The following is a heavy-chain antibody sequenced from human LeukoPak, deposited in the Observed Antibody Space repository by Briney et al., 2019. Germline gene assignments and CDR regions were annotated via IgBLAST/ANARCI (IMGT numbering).Heavy chain of an antibody. J-gene: IGHJ5*02. CDR1: GGSINSYY. CDR2: IYYSGST. D-gene: IGHD6-6*01. CDR3: AREGSSSSGWFDP. V-gene: IGHV4-59*12. Sequence: SETLSLTCTVSGGSINSYYWSWIRQPPGKGLEWIGSIYYSGSTYYNPSLKSRVTISVDTSKNQFSLKLSSVTAADTAVYYCAREGSSSSGWFDPWGQGTLVTVSS.